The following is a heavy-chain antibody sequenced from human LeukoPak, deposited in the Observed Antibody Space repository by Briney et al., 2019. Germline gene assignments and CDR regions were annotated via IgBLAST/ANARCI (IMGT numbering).Heavy chain of an antibody. Sequence: GESLRLSCAASGFTVSSNYMSWVRQAPGKGLEWVSVIYSGDSTYYADSVKGRFTISGDNSKNTLYLQMNSLRAEDTAVYYCARAPGSSWYIGYWGQGTLVTVSS. V-gene: IGHV3-66*01. CDR1: GFTVSSNY. J-gene: IGHJ4*02. CDR3: ARAPGSSWYIGY. D-gene: IGHD6-13*01. CDR2: IYSGDST.